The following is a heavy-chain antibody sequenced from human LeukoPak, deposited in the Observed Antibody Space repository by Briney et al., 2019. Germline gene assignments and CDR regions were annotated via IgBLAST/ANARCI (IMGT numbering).Heavy chain of an antibody. CDR2: IYSGGST. D-gene: IGHD3-10*01. Sequence: PGGSLRLSCAASGFTFSSYGMHWVRQAPGKGLEWVSVIYSGGSTYYADSVKGRFTISRDNSKNTLYLQMNSLRAEDTAVYYCARDIRGGLLYWGQGTLVTVSS. J-gene: IGHJ4*02. V-gene: IGHV3-53*01. CDR1: GFTFSSYG. CDR3: ARDIRGGLLY.